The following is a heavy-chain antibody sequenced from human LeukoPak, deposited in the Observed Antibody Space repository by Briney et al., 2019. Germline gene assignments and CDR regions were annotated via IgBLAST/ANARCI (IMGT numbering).Heavy chain of an antibody. J-gene: IGHJ4*02. CDR2: IWYDGSKK. CDR1: GFTFSWYG. CDR3: ARGGADYVIGY. D-gene: IGHD4-17*01. V-gene: IGHV3-33*01. Sequence: PGGSLRLSCAASGFTFSWYGIHWVRQAPGKGLEWVAVIWYDGSKKYYADSVKGRFTISRDNSKNTLYLQMNSLRAEDTAVYYCARGGADYVIGYWGQGTLVTVSS.